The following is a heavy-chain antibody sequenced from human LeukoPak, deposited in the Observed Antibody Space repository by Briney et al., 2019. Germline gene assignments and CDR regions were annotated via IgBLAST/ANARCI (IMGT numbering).Heavy chain of an antibody. D-gene: IGHD7-27*01. V-gene: IGHV5-51*01. CDR2: IYPSDSDT. J-gene: IGHJ4*02. CDR1: GFSFTSYW. Sequence: GESLKISCKGSGFSFTSYWIGWVRQMPGKGLEWKGIIYPSDSDTTYSPSFQGQVTISADKSISTAYLQWSSLKASDTAIYYCARRELGILYYFDYWGQGTLVTVSS. CDR3: ARRELGILYYFDY.